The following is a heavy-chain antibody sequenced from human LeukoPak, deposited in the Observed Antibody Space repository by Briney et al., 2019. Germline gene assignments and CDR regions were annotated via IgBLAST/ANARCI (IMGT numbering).Heavy chain of an antibody. J-gene: IGHJ3*02. Sequence: SETLSLTCAVSGGSISSSNWWSWVRQPPGKGLEWIGEIYHSGSTNYNPSLKSRVTISVDKSKNQFSLKLSSVTAADTAVYYCARGGALWGAVTDAFDIWGQGTMVAVSA. D-gene: IGHD3-16*01. CDR2: IYHSGST. CDR1: GGSISSSNW. V-gene: IGHV4-4*02. CDR3: ARGGALWGAVTDAFDI.